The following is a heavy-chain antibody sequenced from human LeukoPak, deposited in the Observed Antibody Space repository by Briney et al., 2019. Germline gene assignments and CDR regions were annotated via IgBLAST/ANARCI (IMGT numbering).Heavy chain of an antibody. CDR2: MSSRDNTR. Sequence: QPGGSLRLSSAASGFTFSSFEMDWVRQAPGKGLEWISYMSSRDNTRYYAESVRGRFTMSRDNAKNSLSLQMNGLRVEDTAVYYCARGFGRFGHRFGYLGQGTLVTVSS. D-gene: IGHD3-10*01. J-gene: IGHJ4*02. CDR1: GFTFSSFE. V-gene: IGHV3-48*03. CDR3: ARGFGRFGHRFGY.